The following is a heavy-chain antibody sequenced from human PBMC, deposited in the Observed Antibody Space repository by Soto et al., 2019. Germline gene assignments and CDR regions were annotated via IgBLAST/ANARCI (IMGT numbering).Heavy chain of an antibody. D-gene: IGHD3-22*01. V-gene: IGHV3-15*01. J-gene: IGHJ4*02. Sequence: GGSLRLSCAASGFTFSNAWMSWVRQAPGKGLEWVGRIKSKTDGGTTDYAAPVKGRFTISRDDSKNTLYLQMNSLKTEDTAVYYCTTDLLRDSSGYYYPFDYWGQGTLVTVSS. CDR3: TTDLLRDSSGYYYPFDY. CDR1: GFTFSNAW. CDR2: IKSKTDGGTT.